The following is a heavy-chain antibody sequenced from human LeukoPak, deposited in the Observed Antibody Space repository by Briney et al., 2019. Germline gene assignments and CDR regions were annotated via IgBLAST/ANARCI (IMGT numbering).Heavy chain of an antibody. J-gene: IGHJ4*02. CDR3: ARDHRRCSGGSCALGSY. V-gene: IGHV1-69*13. D-gene: IGHD2-15*01. CDR2: IIPIFGTA. Sequence: SVKVSCKASGGTFSSYAISWLRQAPGQGLEWMGGIIPIFGTANYAQKFQGRVTITADESTSTAYMELSSLRSEDTAVYYCARDHRRCSGGSCALGSYWGQGTLVTVSS. CDR1: GGTFSSYA.